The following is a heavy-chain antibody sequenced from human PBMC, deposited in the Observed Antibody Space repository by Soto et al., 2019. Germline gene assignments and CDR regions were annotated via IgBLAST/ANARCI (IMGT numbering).Heavy chain of an antibody. CDR2: ISGSGGGT. Sequence: GSLRLSCAASGFTFSSYAMSWVRQAPGKWLEWVSSISGSGGGTYYADSVKGRFTFSRDNSKNTLYLQMNSLRAEDTAVYYCAKFGMATTKRSPPYYIDYWGQGALVTVSS. D-gene: IGHD1-1*01. J-gene: IGHJ4*02. V-gene: IGHV3-23*01. CDR1: GFTFSSYA. CDR3: AKFGMATTKRSPPYYIDY.